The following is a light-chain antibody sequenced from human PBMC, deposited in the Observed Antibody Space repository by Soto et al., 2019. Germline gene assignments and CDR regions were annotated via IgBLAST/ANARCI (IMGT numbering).Light chain of an antibody. V-gene: IGKV1-5*01. CDR3: QQYNSYWT. CDR1: QSISSW. CDR2: DAS. Sequence: DIQMTQSPSTLSASVGDRVTITCRASQSISSWLAWYQQKPGKAPKLLIYDASSLESGVPSRFSGSGSGTEFTLTISSLQPDDFETYYCQQYNSYWTFGQATKVDIK. J-gene: IGKJ1*01.